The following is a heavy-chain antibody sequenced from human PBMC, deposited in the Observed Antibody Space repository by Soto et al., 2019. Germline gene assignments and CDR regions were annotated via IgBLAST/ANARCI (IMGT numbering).Heavy chain of an antibody. CDR3: MNYNSGWKY. V-gene: IGHV4-39*01. CDR1: GVSISSHGYF. CDR2: ISYSGST. J-gene: IGHJ4*02. Sequence: QLQLQESGPGLVQPSETLSLTCTVSGVSISSHGYFWGWIRQPPGKGLEWIEMISYSGSTYYSPSLKSRVTISADTSKNQFSLRLSSVTAADTAVFHCMNYNSGWKYWGQGTVVTVSS. D-gene: IGHD5-12*01.